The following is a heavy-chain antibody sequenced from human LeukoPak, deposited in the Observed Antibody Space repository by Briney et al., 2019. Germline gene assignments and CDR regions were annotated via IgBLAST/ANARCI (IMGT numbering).Heavy chain of an antibody. CDR1: GISISTYF. CDR3: ARHADQWLGTDY. J-gene: IGHJ4*02. Sequence: SETLSLTCSVTGISISTYFWSWIRRPPGKGLEWIGYIYYTGSTNYNPSLKSRVTMSIDTSKNQFSLKLNSVTAADTAFYFCARHADQWLGTDYWGQGTLVTVSS. D-gene: IGHD6-19*01. CDR2: IYYTGST. V-gene: IGHV4-59*08.